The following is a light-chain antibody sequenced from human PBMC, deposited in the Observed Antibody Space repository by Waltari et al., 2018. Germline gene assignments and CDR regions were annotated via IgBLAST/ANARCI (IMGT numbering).Light chain of an antibody. J-gene: IGKJ1*01. CDR1: QSVISAY. V-gene: IGKV3-20*01. Sequence: EIVLTQSPGTLSLSPGEGATLSCRASQSVISAYLAWYQQKPGQAPRHLIYEASSRATGIPDRFSGSGSGTDFTLTITRLEPEDFAVYYCQQYGNSPQTFGQGTKLEIK. CDR3: QQYGNSPQT. CDR2: EAS.